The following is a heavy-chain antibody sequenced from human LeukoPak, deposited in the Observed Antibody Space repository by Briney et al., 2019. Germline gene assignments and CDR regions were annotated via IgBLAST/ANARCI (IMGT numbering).Heavy chain of an antibody. CDR1: GYTFTSYY. CDR3: AKGPRITLVRGGQWYYYMDV. D-gene: IGHD3-10*01. V-gene: IGHV1-46*01. CDR2: INPSGGST. Sequence: ASVKVSCKASGYTFTSYYMYWVRQAPGQGREWMGIINPSGGSTNYAQKFQGRVTVTRDTSTSTVYMELSSLRSEDTAVYYCAKGPRITLVRGGQWYYYMDVWGKGTTVTISS. J-gene: IGHJ6*03.